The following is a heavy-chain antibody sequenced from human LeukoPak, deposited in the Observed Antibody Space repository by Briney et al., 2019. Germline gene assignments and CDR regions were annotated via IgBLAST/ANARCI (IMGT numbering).Heavy chain of an antibody. CDR2: LSDSGENS. CDR1: GFNLSRFA. D-gene: IGHD5-18*01. CDR3: AKVRPGYSHYFYFVDV. Sequence: GGSLRLSCAASGFNLSRFAMTWVRQAPGMGLEWVSSLSDSGENSYYADSVKGRFTISRDSSKNMLFLRLTNLRAEDTAVYYCAKVRPGYSHYFYFVDVWATGTTVTVSS. J-gene: IGHJ6*03. V-gene: IGHV3-23*01.